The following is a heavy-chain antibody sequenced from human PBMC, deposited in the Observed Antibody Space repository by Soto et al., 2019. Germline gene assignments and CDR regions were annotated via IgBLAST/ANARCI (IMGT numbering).Heavy chain of an antibody. CDR2: ISGSGGST. D-gene: IGHD2-15*01. J-gene: IGHJ3*02. CDR3: AKDPRIRVVVVVAATDAFDI. V-gene: IGHV3-23*01. Sequence: EVQLLESGGGLVQPGGSLRLSCAASGFTFSSYAMSWVRQAPGKGLEWVSAISGSGGSTYYADYVKGRFTISRDNSKNPLHLQMNSLRAEDTAVYYCAKDPRIRVVVVVAATDAFDIWGQGTMVTVSS. CDR1: GFTFSSYA.